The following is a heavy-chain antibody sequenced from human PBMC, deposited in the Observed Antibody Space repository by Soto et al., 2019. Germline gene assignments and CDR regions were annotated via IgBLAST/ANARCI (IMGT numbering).Heavy chain of an antibody. D-gene: IGHD5-12*01. CDR1: GYSFTSYW. V-gene: IGHV5-10-1*01. CDR2: IDPSDSYT. J-gene: IGHJ6*02. Sequence: GESLKISCKGSGYSFTSYWISWVRQMPGKGLEWMGRIDPSDSYTNYSPSFQGHVTISADKSISTAYLQWSSLKASDTAMYYCARLPPIGGYDSYYYYGMDVWGQGTTVTVSS. CDR3: ARLPPIGGYDSYYYYGMDV.